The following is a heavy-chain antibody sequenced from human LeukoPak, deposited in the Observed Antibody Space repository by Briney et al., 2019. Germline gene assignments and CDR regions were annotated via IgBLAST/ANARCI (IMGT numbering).Heavy chain of an antibody. J-gene: IGHJ6*02. CDR2: IYYSGST. CDR1: GGSISSGGYY. D-gene: IGHD5-24*01. V-gene: IGHV4-61*08. Sequence: SETLSLTCTVSGGSISSGGYYWSWIRQPPGKGLEWIGYIYYSGSTNYNPSLKSRVTISVDTSKNQFSLKLSSVTAADTAVYYCARLNRDGYNYYYYYGMDVWGQGTTVTVSS. CDR3: ARLNRDGYNYYYYYGMDV.